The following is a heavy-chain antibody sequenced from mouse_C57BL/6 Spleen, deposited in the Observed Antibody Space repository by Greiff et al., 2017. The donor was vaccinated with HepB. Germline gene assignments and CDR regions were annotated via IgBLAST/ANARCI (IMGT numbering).Heavy chain of an antibody. J-gene: IGHJ3*01. CDR1: GYTFTSYW. CDR3: ARRGEYGNFAY. V-gene: IGHV1-52*01. Sequence: VQLQQPGAELVRPGSSVKLSCKASGYTFTSYWMHWVKQRPIQGLEWIGNIDPSDSETHYNQKFKDKATLTVDKSSSTAYMQLSSLTSEDSAVYYCARRGEYGNFAYWGQGTLVTVSA. CDR2: IDPSDSET. D-gene: IGHD2-1*01.